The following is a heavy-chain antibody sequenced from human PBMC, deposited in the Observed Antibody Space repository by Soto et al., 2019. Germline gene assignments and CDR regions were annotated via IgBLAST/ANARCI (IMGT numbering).Heavy chain of an antibody. Sequence: QVQLVESGGGLVKPGGSLRLSCAASGFTFSDYYMSWIRQAPGKGLEWVSYISSSSSYTNYADSVKGRFTISRDNAKNSLYLQMNSLRAEDTAVYYCARDRHKLLETNWFDPWGQGTLVTVSS. J-gene: IGHJ5*02. V-gene: IGHV3-11*06. CDR3: ARDRHKLLETNWFDP. CDR2: ISSSSSYT. CDR1: GFTFSDYY. D-gene: IGHD2-15*01.